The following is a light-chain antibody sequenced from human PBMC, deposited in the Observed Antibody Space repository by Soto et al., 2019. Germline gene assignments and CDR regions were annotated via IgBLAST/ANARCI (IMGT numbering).Light chain of an antibody. Sequence: EIVLTQSPGVFSLSPGGICSLSCCAIQSISSSFLAWYQQKPGQAPRLLIYGASSRATGIPDRFSGTGSETDFTLTISRLEPEDFAVYYCQQYDNSPITFGQGTRLEIK. J-gene: IGKJ5*01. CDR2: GAS. CDR1: QSISSSF. CDR3: QQYDNSPIT. V-gene: IGKV3-20*01.